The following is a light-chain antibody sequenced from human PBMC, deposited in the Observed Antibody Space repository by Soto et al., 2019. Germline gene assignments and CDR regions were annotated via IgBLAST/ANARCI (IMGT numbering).Light chain of an antibody. J-gene: IGLJ1*01. CDR2: EVT. V-gene: IGLV2-8*01. CDR1: SNDVGNYNY. Sequence: QSALTQPPSASGSPGQSVTISCTGTSNDVGNYNYVSWYQQHPDKAPKLMIYEVTKRPSGVPDRFSGSKSGNTASLTISGLQADDEADYYCSSYSGAGDLGVFGTGTKLTVL. CDR3: SSYSGAGDLGV.